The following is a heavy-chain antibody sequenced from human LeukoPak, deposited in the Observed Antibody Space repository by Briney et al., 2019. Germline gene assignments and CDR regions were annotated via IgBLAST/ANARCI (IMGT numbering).Heavy chain of an antibody. Sequence: SDTLSLTCTVSGGSISSGGYYWSWLRQHPGKGLEWIGYIYNSGSTYYNPSLKSRVTISVDTSKNQFSLKLSSVIAADTAVYYCARESPSRVNWFGPWGQGTLVTVSS. V-gene: IGHV4-31*03. J-gene: IGHJ5*02. CDR2: IYNSGST. CDR1: GGSISSGGYY. CDR3: ARESPSRVNWFGP.